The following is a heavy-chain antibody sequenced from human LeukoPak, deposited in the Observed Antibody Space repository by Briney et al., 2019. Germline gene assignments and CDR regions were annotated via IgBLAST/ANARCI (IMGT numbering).Heavy chain of an antibody. J-gene: IGHJ4*02. D-gene: IGHD4-23*01. CDR2: FYVGGAT. CDR3: ARSVEYYFDY. Sequence: GGSLRLSCAVSGFSVTNNYMSWVRQAPGKGLEWVSVFYVGGATYYADSVKGRFTISRDNAKNSLYLQMNSLRAEDTAVYYCARSVEYYFDYWGQGTLVTVSS. V-gene: IGHV3-53*01. CDR1: GFSVTNNY.